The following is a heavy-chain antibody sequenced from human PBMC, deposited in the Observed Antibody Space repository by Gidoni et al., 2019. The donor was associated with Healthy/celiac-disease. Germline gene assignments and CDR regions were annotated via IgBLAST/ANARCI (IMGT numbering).Heavy chain of an antibody. D-gene: IGHD1-26*01. Sequence: STGGVVQPGRSLRLSCAASGFIFSSFGMHWVRQVPGKGLEWVAVIWYDGSNKYYADSVKGRFTISRDNSRDTLYLQMTSLRAEDTAVYYCARDGAPGRAFDIWGQGTVVTVSS. J-gene: IGHJ3*02. CDR3: ARDGAPGRAFDI. CDR2: IWYDGSNK. CDR1: GFIFSSFG. V-gene: IGHV3-33*01.